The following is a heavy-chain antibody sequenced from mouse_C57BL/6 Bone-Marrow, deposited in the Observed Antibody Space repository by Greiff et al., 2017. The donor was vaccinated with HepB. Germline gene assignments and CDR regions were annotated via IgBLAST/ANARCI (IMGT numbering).Heavy chain of an antibody. CDR3: ASITTVEGRWYFDV. D-gene: IGHD1-1*01. CDR2: INPNNGGT. V-gene: IGHV1-26*01. Sequence: EVQLQQSGPELVKPGASVKISCKASGYTFTDYYMNWVKQSHGKSLEWIGDINPNNGGTSYNQKFKGKATLTVDKSSSTAYMELRSLTSEDSAVYYCASITTVEGRWYFDVWGTGTTVTVSS. J-gene: IGHJ1*03. CDR1: GYTFTDYY.